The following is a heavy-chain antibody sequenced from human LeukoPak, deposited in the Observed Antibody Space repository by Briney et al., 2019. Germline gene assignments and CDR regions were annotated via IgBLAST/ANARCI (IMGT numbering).Heavy chain of an antibody. D-gene: IGHD5-12*01. Sequence: GAPVKVSCKASGYTFTSYYMHWVRQAPGQGLEWMGIINPSGGSTSYAQKFQGRVTMTRDTSTSTVYMELSSLRSEDTAVYYCARVRLRRGYSGYDAADYWGQGTLVTVSS. CDR3: ARVRLRRGYSGYDAADY. CDR2: INPSGGST. CDR1: GYTFTSYY. V-gene: IGHV1-46*01. J-gene: IGHJ4*02.